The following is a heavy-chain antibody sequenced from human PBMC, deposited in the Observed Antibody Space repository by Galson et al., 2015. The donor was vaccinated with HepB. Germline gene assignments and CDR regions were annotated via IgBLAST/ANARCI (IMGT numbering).Heavy chain of an antibody. Sequence: QSGAEVKKPGESLKISCKGSGYSFTNYWIGWVRQMPGKGLEWMGIIYPDDSDIRYSPSFEGQVTISADKSISTAYLQWSSLKASDTAIYYRARHNSADYLDYWGQGTLVTVSS. CDR2: IYPDDSDI. V-gene: IGHV5-51*01. CDR1: GYSFTNYW. D-gene: IGHD4-23*01. J-gene: IGHJ4*02. CDR3: ARHNSADYLDY.